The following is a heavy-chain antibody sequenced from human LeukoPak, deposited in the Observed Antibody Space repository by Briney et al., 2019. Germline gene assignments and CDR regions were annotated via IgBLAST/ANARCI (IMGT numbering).Heavy chain of an antibody. D-gene: IGHD1-26*01. Sequence: ETLSLTCIVSGGSISSDSYYWNWIRQPPGKGLEWIGSIHYSGSPYYNPSLKSRVTMSVDTSKNQFSLKLSSVTAAGTAVYYCAKSGSYYRSFDYWGQGTLVTVSS. V-gene: IGHV4-39*01. CDR1: GGSISSDSYY. J-gene: IGHJ4*02. CDR3: AKSGSYYRSFDY. CDR2: IHYSGSP.